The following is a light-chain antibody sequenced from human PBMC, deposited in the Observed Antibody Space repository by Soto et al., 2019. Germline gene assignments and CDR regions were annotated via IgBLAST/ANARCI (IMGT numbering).Light chain of an antibody. CDR1: SSDVGNNNF. CDR2: EVS. J-gene: IGLJ3*02. V-gene: IGLV2-14*01. Sequence: QSALTQPASMSRSPGQSITISCSGTSSDVGNNNFVSWLQQHPGKAPKLMIYEVSNRPSGISNRFSGSKSGNTASLTISGLQAEDEGDYYCTSHRNDDSWVFGGGTKLTVL. CDR3: TSHRNDDSWV.